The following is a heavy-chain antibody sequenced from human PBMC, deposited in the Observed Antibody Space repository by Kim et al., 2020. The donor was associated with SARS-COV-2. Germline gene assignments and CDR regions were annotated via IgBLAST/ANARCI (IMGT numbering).Heavy chain of an antibody. CDR3: ARVRGSAAAGTLDY. Sequence: SETLSLTCTVSGVSISSSSSYWGWIRQPPGKGLEWIGNIYYSGTTYLNPSLKSRVTISVDTSKNQFSLRLSSVTAADTAVYYCARVRGSAAAGTLDYWGQGALVTVSS. CDR2: IYYSGTT. J-gene: IGHJ4*02. CDR1: GVSISSSSSY. V-gene: IGHV4-39*07. D-gene: IGHD6-13*01.